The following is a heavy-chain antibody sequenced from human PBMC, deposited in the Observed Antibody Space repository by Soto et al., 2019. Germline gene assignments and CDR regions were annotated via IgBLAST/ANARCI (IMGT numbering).Heavy chain of an antibody. CDR3: ARERAAAGTGGFDP. Sequence: QVQLVQSGAEVKKSGASVKVSCKASGYTFTSYDINWVRQATGQGLEWMGWMNPNSGNTGYAQKCQGRFTMTRNASISTSYMELSSLRYEDTAVYYCARERAAAGTGGFDPWGQGTLVTVSS. D-gene: IGHD6-13*01. CDR1: GYTFTSYD. CDR2: MNPNSGNT. V-gene: IGHV1-8*01. J-gene: IGHJ5*02.